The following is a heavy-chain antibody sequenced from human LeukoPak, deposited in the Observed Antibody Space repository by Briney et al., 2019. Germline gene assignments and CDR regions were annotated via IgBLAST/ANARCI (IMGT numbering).Heavy chain of an antibody. CDR2: IYTSGST. CDR3: AREIIYYDSSGPKGGFDY. D-gene: IGHD3-22*01. V-gene: IGHV4-4*07. CDR1: GGSISSYY. Sequence: PSEILSLTCTVSGGSISSYYWSWIRQPAGKGLEWIGRIYTSGSTNYNPSLKSRVTMSVDTSKKQFSLKLSAVTAADTAVYYCAREIIYYDSSGPKGGFDYWGQGTLVTVSS. J-gene: IGHJ4*02.